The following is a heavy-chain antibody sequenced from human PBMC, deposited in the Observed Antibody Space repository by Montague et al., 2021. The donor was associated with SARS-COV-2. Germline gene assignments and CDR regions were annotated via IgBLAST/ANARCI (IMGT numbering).Heavy chain of an antibody. Sequence: SETLSLTCTVSGASIRDYYWSWIRQPPGKGLEWIGYIYESGSTKSNPSLKSRVSISADTSNDQVSLSLSSVTAADTAVYYCARDGSQYYYDSGIDYWGQGILVTVSS. CDR1: GASIRDYY. V-gene: IGHV4-59*12. CDR3: ARDGSQYYYDSGIDY. J-gene: IGHJ4*02. CDR2: IYESGST. D-gene: IGHD3-10*01.